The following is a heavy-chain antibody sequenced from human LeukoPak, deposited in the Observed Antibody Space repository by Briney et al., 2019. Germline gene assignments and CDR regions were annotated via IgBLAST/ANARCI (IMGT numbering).Heavy chain of an antibody. V-gene: IGHV1-2*02. CDR2: INPNSGGT. J-gene: IGHJ6*03. CDR1: GYTFTSYY. Sequence: GASVKVSCKASGYTFTSYYMHWVRQAPGQGLEWMGWINPNSGGTNYAQKFQGRVTTTRDTSISTAYMELSRLRSDDTAVYYCARGPVHGYCSSTSCYYYYYMDVWGKGTTVTVSS. D-gene: IGHD2-2*01. CDR3: ARGPVHGYCSSTSCYYYYYMDV.